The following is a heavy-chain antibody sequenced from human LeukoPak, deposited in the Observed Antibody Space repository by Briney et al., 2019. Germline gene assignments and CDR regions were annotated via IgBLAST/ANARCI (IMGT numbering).Heavy chain of an antibody. CDR1: GGSISSYY. CDR3: ARQGWFGELLSPLDY. Sequence: SETLSLTCTVSGGSISSYYWSWLRQPPGKGLEWIGSIYYSGSTYYNPSLKSRVTISVDTSKNQFSLKLSSVTASDTAVYYCARQGWFGELLSPLDYWGQGTLVTVSP. D-gene: IGHD3-10*01. CDR2: IYYSGST. J-gene: IGHJ4*02. V-gene: IGHV4-39*01.